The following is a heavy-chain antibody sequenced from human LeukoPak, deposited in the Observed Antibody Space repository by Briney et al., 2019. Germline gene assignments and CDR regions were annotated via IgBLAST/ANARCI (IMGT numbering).Heavy chain of an antibody. J-gene: IGHJ4*02. CDR1: GGTFSSYA. CDR3: ARGVGWSRFDY. Sequence: AAVKVSCKASGGTFSSYAISWVRQAPGQGLEWMGGTIPNSGGTNYAQKFQGRVTMTRDTSISTAYMELSRLRSDDTAVYYCARGVGWSRFDYWGQGTLVTVSS. V-gene: IGHV1-2*02. D-gene: IGHD6-19*01. CDR2: TIPNSGGT.